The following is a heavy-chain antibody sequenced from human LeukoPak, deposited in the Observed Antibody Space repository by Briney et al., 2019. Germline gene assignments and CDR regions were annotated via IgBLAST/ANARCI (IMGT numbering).Heavy chain of an antibody. J-gene: IGHJ4*02. CDR2: IYPGDSDT. Sequence: GESLKISSKGSGYSFTSYWIGWVRQMPGKGLEWMGIIYPGDSDTRYSPSFQGQVTISADKSISTAYLQWSSLKASDTAMYYCARHHWSLKVTEYYFDYWGQGTLVTVSS. V-gene: IGHV5-51*01. CDR3: ARHHWSLKVTEYYFDY. D-gene: IGHD2-21*02. CDR1: GYSFTSYW.